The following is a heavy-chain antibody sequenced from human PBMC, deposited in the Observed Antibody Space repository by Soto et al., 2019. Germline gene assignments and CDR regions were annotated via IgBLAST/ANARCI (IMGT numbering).Heavy chain of an antibody. V-gene: IGHV4-34*01. D-gene: IGHD2-2*01. Sequence: QVQLQQWGAGLLKPSETLSLTCAVYGGSFSGYYWSWIRQPPGKGLEWIGEINHSGSTNYNPSLKSRVTISVSTSTHQVSLTLSSVTAADPAVYSCARTRIVVVPAAMRSWFDPWGQGTLVTVSS. CDR3: ARTRIVVVPAAMRSWFDP. CDR1: GGSFSGYY. CDR2: INHSGST. J-gene: IGHJ5*02.